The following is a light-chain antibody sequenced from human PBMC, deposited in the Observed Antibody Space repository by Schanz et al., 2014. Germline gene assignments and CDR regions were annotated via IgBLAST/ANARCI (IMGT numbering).Light chain of an antibody. J-gene: IGKJ2*01. Sequence: DVQMTQSPSTLSASVGDRVTITCRASQTISNFLNWYQHAPGKAPKLLIYAASSLQSGVSPRFSGSGSGTDFTLTISSLQPEDSATYYCQQLNSYPRTFGQGTKLEIK. CDR2: AAS. V-gene: IGKV1-39*01. CDR3: QQLNSYPRT. CDR1: QTISNF.